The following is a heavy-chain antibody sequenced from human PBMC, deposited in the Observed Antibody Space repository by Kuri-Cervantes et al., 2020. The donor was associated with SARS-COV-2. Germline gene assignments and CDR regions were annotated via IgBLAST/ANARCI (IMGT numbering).Heavy chain of an antibody. CDR2: IYYSGSN. D-gene: IGHD6-6*01. J-gene: IGHJ4*02. Sequence: GSLRLSCTVSGGSISSSSYYWGWIRQPPGKGLEWIGSIYYSGSNYYNPSLKSRVTISVDTSKNQFSLKLSSVTAADTAVYYCARAHPSSSSPPFFDYWGQGTLVTVSS. CDR1: GGSISSSSYY. V-gene: IGHV4-39*01. CDR3: ARAHPSSSSPPFFDY.